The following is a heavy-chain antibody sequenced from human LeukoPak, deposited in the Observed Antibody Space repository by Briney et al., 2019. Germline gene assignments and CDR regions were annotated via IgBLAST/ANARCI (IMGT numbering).Heavy chain of an antibody. V-gene: IGHV4-59*01. CDR1: GGSISSYY. Sequence: SETLSLTCTVSGGSISSYYWSWIRQPPGKGLEWIGYIYYSGSTNYNPSLKSRVTISVETSKNQFSLKLSSVTAADTAVYYCARLVGSSWYHEVLRGRDYWGQGTLVTVSS. CDR3: ARLVGSSWYHEVLRGRDY. D-gene: IGHD6-13*01. CDR2: IYYSGST. J-gene: IGHJ4*02.